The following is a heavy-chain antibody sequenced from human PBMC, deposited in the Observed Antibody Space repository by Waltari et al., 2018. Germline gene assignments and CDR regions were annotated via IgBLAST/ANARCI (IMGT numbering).Heavy chain of an antibody. V-gene: IGHV3-23*01. D-gene: IGHD6-6*01. CDR1: GFTFSSYA. Sequence: EVQLLESGGGLVQPGGSLRLSCAASGFTFSSYAMSWVRQAPGKGLEWVSAISGSGGSTYYADSVKGRFTISRDKSKNTLYLQMNSLRAEDTAVYYCAKDGKSEQLEHYYYYGMDVWGQGTTVTVSS. CDR3: AKDGKSEQLEHYYYYGMDV. J-gene: IGHJ6*02. CDR2: ISGSGGST.